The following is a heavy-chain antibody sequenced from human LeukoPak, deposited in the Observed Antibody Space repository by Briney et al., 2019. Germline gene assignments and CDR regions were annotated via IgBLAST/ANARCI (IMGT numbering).Heavy chain of an antibody. CDR2: ISSGSGYI. D-gene: IGHD5-24*01. CDR1: RFTFSSYS. CDR3: ARDYQLGRAWFDP. J-gene: IGHJ5*02. V-gene: IGHV3-21*01. Sequence: GGSLRLSCAASRFTFSSYSMSWVRQAPGKGLEWVSSISSGSGYIYYADSVKGRFTISRDNAKNSLYLQMNSLTAEDTAVYYCARDYQLGRAWFDPWGQGTLVTVSS.